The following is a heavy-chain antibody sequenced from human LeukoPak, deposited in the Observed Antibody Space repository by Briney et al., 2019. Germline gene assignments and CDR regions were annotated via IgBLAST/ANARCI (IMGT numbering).Heavy chain of an antibody. D-gene: IGHD3-22*01. CDR1: GFTVSSNY. V-gene: IGHV3-53*05. CDR2: IYSGGST. J-gene: IGHJ4*02. CDR3: ATEAHYYDSSGYYRPLDY. Sequence: PGGSLRPSCAASGFTVSSNYMSWVRQAPGKGLEWVSVIYSGGSTYYADSVKGRFTISRDNSKNTLYLQMNSLRAEDTAVYYCATEAHYYDSSGYYRPLDYWGQGTLVTVSS.